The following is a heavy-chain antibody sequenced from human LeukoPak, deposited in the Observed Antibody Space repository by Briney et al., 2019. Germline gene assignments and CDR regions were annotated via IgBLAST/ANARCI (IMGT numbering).Heavy chain of an antibody. CDR2: TYYRSKWYN. CDR1: GDSVSSNSAA. Sequence: SQTLSLTCAISGDSVSSNSAAWNWIRQSPSRGLEWLGRTYYRSKWYNDYAVSVKSRITINPDTSKNQFSLQLNSVTPEDTAVYYCARGPNSSSWYGRSTFFDYWGQGTLVTVSS. J-gene: IGHJ4*02. D-gene: IGHD6-13*01. V-gene: IGHV6-1*01. CDR3: ARGPNSSSWYGRSTFFDY.